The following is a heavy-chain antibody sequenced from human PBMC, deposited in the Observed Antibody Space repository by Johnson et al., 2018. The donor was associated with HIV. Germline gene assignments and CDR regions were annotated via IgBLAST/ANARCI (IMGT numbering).Heavy chain of an antibody. CDR2: MNWNGGST. J-gene: IGHJ3*02. Sequence: VQLVESGGGVVRPGGSLRLSCEASGFTFDDYGLSWVRQAPGKGLEWVSGMNWNGGSTGYADSVKGPYPIARDNAKNSLDVQMNSLRAEDTAVYYCARGSLSGRPDIWGQGTIVSVSS. V-gene: IGHV3-20*04. D-gene: IGHD1-26*01. CDR1: GFTFDDYG. CDR3: ARGSLSGRPDI.